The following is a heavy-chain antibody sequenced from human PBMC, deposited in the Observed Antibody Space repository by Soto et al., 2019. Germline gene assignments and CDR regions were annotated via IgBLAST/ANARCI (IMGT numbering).Heavy chain of an antibody. CDR3: ARGNLAVAAIFDS. V-gene: IGHV1-2*04. CDR1: GYTFTGYY. D-gene: IGHD2-15*01. CDR2: INPNSGGT. Sequence: ASVKVSCKASGYTFTGYYMHWVRQAPGQGLEWMGWINPNSGGTNYAQKFQGWVTMTRDTSISTAYMELSRLRSDDTAVYYCARGNLAVAAIFDSWGQGTLVTVSS. J-gene: IGHJ4*02.